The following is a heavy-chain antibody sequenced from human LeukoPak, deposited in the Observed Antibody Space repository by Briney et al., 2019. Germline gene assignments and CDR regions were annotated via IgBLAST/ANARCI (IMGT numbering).Heavy chain of an antibody. CDR3: AKSYYYGSGSYHPGAFDI. J-gene: IGHJ3*02. CDR1: GFTFSSYA. Sequence: SGGSLRLSCAASGFTFSSYAMSWVRQAPGKGLEWVSAISGSGGSTYYADSVKGRFTISRDNSKNTLYLQMNSLRAEDTALYYCAKSYYYGSGSYHPGAFDIWGQGTMVTVSS. CDR2: ISGSGGST. D-gene: IGHD3-10*01. V-gene: IGHV3-23*01.